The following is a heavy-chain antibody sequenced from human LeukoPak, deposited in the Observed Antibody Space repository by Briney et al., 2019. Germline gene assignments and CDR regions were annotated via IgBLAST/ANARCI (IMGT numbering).Heavy chain of an antibody. V-gene: IGHV3-30*18. CDR3: AKEYDFVY. J-gene: IGHJ4*02. CDR1: GFTFSNYD. Sequence: GRSLRLSCAASGFTFSNYDMQWVRQAASKGLEWLAVISYDGTNKYYADSVTGRFTISRDNSKTTLYLQMNSLRAEDTAVYYCAKEYDFVYWGQGTLVTVSS. D-gene: IGHD3-3*01. CDR2: ISYDGTNK.